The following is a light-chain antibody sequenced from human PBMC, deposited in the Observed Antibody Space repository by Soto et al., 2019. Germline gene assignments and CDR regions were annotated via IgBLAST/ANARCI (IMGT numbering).Light chain of an antibody. J-gene: IGKJ1*01. CDR2: GTS. CDR1: QSGGSTY. V-gene: IGKV3-20*01. Sequence: EIVLTQSSGTLSLSPGERATLTCRASQSGGSTYLAWYQQKPGQAPRLLIYGTSSRAIGIPDRFSGSGSGTDFTLTISRLEPEDVAVYYCQQYGDSPWTFGQGTKVDIK. CDR3: QQYGDSPWT.